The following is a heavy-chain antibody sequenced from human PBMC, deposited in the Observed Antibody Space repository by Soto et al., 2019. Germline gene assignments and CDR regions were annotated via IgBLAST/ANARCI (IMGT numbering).Heavy chain of an antibody. CDR1: GYTFTSYG. J-gene: IGHJ4*02. V-gene: IGHV1-18*01. CDR3: ARLNDFWSGYYTGPPRVDYFDY. D-gene: IGHD3-3*01. CDR2: ISAYNGNT. Sequence: ASVKVSCKASGYTFTSYGISWVRQAPGQGLEWMGWISAYNGNTNYAQKLQGRVTMTTDTSTSTAYMELRSLRSDDTAVYYCARLNDFWSGYYTGPPRVDYFDYWGQGTLVTVSS.